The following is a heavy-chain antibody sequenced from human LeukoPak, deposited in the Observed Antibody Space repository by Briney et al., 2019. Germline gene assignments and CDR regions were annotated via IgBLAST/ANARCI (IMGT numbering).Heavy chain of an antibody. CDR1: GGTFSSYA. V-gene: IGHV1-69*05. D-gene: IGHD3-3*01. J-gene: IGHJ5*02. CDR2: IIPIFGTA. CDR3: ARVRESIFGVVTTWFDP. Sequence: GASVKVSCKASGGTFSSYAISWVRQAPGQGLEWMGGIIPIFGTANYAQKFQGRVTITTDESTGTAYMELSSLRSEDTAVYYCARVRESIFGVVTTWFDPWGQGTLVTVSS.